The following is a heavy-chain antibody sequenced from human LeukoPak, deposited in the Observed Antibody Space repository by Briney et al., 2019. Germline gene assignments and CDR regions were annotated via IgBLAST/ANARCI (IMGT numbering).Heavy chain of an antibody. V-gene: IGHV3-30*04. CDR3: ARTEFQTPISGLRYYYYGMDV. J-gene: IGHJ6*04. CDR1: GFTFSSYA. D-gene: IGHD3-10*01. Sequence: PGRSLRLSCAASGFTFSSYAMHWVRQAPGKGLEWVAVISYDGSNKYYADSVKGRFTISRDNSKNTLYLQMNSLRAEDTAVYYRARTEFQTPISGLRYYYYGMDVWGKGTTVTVSS. CDR2: ISYDGSNK.